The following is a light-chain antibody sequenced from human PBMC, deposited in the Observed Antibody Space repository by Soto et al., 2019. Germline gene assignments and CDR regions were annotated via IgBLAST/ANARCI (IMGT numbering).Light chain of an antibody. CDR1: QSVSNK. CDR2: AAS. V-gene: IGKV3-15*01. CDR3: QQYNSWPTWT. J-gene: IGKJ1*01. Sequence: IEMTQSPVSLSVSPGERATLSCRASQSVSNKLGWYQQKPGQAPRLLIFAASTRATGVPARFSGSGSGTEFTITISSLQYEDFAVSYCQQYNSWPTWTFGQGTKVEIK.